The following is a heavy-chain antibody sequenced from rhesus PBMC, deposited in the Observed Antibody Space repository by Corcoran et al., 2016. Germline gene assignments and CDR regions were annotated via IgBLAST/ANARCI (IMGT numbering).Heavy chain of an antibody. D-gene: IGHD2-27*01. CDR2: ISGSGWST. Sequence: QLQLQESGPGLVKPSETLSLTCAVSGGSISSNYWSWIRQPPGKGLEWIGRISGSGWSTDYNPSLKSRVTISTDTSNNQFALKLSSVTAADTAVYYCARDAIVVVFTALFDYWGQGVLVTVSS. CDR1: GGSISSNY. CDR3: ARDAIVVVFTALFDY. V-gene: IGHV4-173*01. J-gene: IGHJ4*01.